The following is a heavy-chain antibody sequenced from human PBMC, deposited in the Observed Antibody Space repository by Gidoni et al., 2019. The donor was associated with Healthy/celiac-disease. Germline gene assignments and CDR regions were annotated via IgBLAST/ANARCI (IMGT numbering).Heavy chain of an antibody. CDR1: GGSFSGYY. V-gene: IGHV4-34*01. D-gene: IGHD6-13*01. Sequence: QVQLQQWGAGLLQPSETLSPTCAVYGGSFSGYYWRWIRQPPGKGLEWIGEINHSGSTNYNPSLKSRVTISVDTSKNQFSLKLSSVTAADTAVYYCARGRSSSWPPYYYYYYGMDVWGKGTTVTVSS. CDR2: INHSGST. J-gene: IGHJ6*04. CDR3: ARGRSSSWPPYYYYYYGMDV.